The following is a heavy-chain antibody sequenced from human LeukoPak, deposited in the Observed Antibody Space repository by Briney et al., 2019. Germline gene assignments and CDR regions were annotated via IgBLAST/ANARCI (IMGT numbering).Heavy chain of an antibody. D-gene: IGHD2-2*01. CDR2: IYTSGST. Sequence: SETLSLTCTVSGGSISSGSYYWSWIRQPAGKGLEWIGRIYTSGSTNYNPSLKSRVTMSVDTSKNQFSLKLSSVTAADTAVYYCARDIVVVPAAIVFDPWGQGTLVTVSS. CDR3: ARDIVVVPAAIVFDP. CDR1: GGSISSGSYY. J-gene: IGHJ5*02. V-gene: IGHV4-61*02.